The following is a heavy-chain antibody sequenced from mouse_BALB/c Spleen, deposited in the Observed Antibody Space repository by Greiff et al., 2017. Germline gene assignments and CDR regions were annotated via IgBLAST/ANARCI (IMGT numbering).Heavy chain of an antibody. Sequence: EVKVVESGGGLVKPGGSLKLSCAASGFTFSDYYMEWVRQTPEKRLEWVATISDGGSYTYYPDSVKGRFTISRDNAKNNLYLQMSSLKSEDTAMYYCARDGNWYFEVWGAGTTVTVSS. CDR2: ISDGGSYT. V-gene: IGHV5-4*02. J-gene: IGHJ1*01. CDR1: GFTFSDYY. CDR3: ARDGNWYFEV.